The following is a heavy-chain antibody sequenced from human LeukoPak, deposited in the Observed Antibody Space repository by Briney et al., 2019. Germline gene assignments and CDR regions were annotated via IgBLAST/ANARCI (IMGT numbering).Heavy chain of an antibody. V-gene: IGHV3-74*01. CDR3: ARSTDSWTNYYGMDV. D-gene: IGHD3/OR15-3a*01. J-gene: IGHJ6*02. CDR1: GFTFSSYA. CDR2: INSDETRT. Sequence: GGSLRLSCAASGFTFSSYAMSWVRQAPGKGLVWVSRINSDETRTNFADSVKGRFTISRDNAKNTLYLQMNSLRAEDTAVYYCARSTDSWTNYYGMDVWGQGTTVTVSS.